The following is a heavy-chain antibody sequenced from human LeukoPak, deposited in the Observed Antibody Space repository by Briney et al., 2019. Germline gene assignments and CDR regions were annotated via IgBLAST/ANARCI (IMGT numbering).Heavy chain of an antibody. D-gene: IGHD2-8*01. CDR1: GFTFSSYD. V-gene: IGHV3-48*03. CDR3: ARGLRRQSDY. J-gene: IGHJ4*02. CDR2: ISSSGSAI. Sequence: PGGSLRLSCAASGFTFSSYDMNWVRQAPGKGLKWVSYISSSGSAIYYTDSVKGRFTISRDSAQNSMYLQMNSLSAEDTAIYYCARGLRRQSDYWGQGTLVTVSS.